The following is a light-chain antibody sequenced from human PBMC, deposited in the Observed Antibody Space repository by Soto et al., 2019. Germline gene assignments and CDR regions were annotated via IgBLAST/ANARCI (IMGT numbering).Light chain of an antibody. Sequence: EIVMTHSPATLSVSPWEIATLSCRASQSVSSTHFAWYQQRPGQAPRLLIYGTSSRAAGIPARFSGSGSGTDFTLTINRLEPEDFALYYCQQYGDSGWTFGQGTKVDIK. CDR2: GTS. CDR1: QSVSSTH. J-gene: IGKJ1*01. V-gene: IGKV3-20*01. CDR3: QQYGDSGWT.